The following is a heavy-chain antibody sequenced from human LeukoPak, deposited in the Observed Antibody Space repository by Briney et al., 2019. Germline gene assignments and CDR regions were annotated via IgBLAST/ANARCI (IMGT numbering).Heavy chain of an antibody. CDR1: GGSISSGDYY. CDR2: IYTSGGT. D-gene: IGHD6-13*01. Sequence: SETLSLTCTVSGGSISSGDYYWSWIRQPAGKGLEWIGRIYTSGGTNYNPSLKSRVTISVDTSKNQFSLKLSSVTAADTGVYYCAREKSSWPNYYYYYMDVWGKGTTVTVSS. CDR3: AREKSSWPNYYYYYMDV. J-gene: IGHJ6*03. V-gene: IGHV4-61*02.